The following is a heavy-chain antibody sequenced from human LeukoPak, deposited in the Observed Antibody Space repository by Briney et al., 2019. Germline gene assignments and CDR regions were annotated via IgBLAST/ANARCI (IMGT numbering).Heavy chain of an antibody. J-gene: IGHJ5*02. CDR2: INTNTGNP. Sequence: ASVKVSCKVSGYTLTELSMHWVRQAPGQGLEGMGWINTNTGNPTYAQGFTGRFVFSLDTSVSTAYLQISSLKAEDTAVYYCARGGGSLYIENWFDPWGQGTLVTVSS. V-gene: IGHV7-4-1*02. D-gene: IGHD2-15*01. CDR1: GYTLTELS. CDR3: ARGGGSLYIENWFDP.